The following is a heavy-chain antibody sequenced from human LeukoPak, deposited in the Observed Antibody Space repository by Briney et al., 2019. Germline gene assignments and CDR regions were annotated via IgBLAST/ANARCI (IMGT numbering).Heavy chain of an antibody. V-gene: IGHV3-53*01. CDR2: IYSGGST. CDR1: GFTASSNY. Sequence: GGPLRLSCAASGFTASSNYMSWVRQAPGKGLEWVSVIYSGGSTYYADSVKGRFTISRDSSKNTLYLQMNSLRAEDTAVYYCAREGLGLDYWGQGTLVTVSS. J-gene: IGHJ4*02. CDR3: AREGLGLDY. D-gene: IGHD1-26*01.